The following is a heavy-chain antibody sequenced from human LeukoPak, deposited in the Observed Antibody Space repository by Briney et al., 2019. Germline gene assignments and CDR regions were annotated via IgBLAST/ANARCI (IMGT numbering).Heavy chain of an antibody. CDR2: IKQDGSEK. V-gene: IGHV3-7*01. CDR3: ASGYCSGGTCYSAIFQH. D-gene: IGHD2-15*01. J-gene: IGHJ1*01. CDR1: GFTFSTYW. Sequence: GGSLRLSCAASGFTFSTYWMSWVRQAPRKGVEWVANIKQDGSEKYYVDSVKGRFTISSDNAKNSLYLQMNSLRAEDTAVFYCASGYCSGGTCYSAIFQHWGQGILVTVSS.